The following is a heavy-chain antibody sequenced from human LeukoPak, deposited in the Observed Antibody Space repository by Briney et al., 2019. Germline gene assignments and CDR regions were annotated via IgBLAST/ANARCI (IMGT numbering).Heavy chain of an antibody. J-gene: IGHJ3*02. CDR2: IYSGGST. V-gene: IGHV3-53*01. CDR1: GFTVSSNY. D-gene: IGHD2-15*01. Sequence: PGGSLRLSCAASGFTVSSNYMSWVRQAPGKGLEWVSVIYSGGSTYYADSVKGRFTISRDNSKNTLYLQMNSLRAEDTAVYYCAKDLYGGYCSGGSCYNPAAGAFDIWGQGTMVTVSS. CDR3: AKDLYGGYCSGGSCYNPAAGAFDI.